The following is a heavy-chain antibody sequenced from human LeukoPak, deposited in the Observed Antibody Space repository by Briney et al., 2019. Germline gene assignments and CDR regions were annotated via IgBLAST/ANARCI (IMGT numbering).Heavy chain of an antibody. CDR2: MWYDGSNK. CDR3: AREDTSLVIAY. D-gene: IGHD5-18*01. Sequence: GGSLRLSCAASGFTFSNYGMHWVRQAPGKGLEWVAVMWYDGSNKYYTDSVKGRSTISRDNSKNTLYLQMNSLRAEDTAVYYCAREDTSLVIAYWGQGTLVTVSS. CDR1: GFTFSNYG. V-gene: IGHV3-33*01. J-gene: IGHJ4*02.